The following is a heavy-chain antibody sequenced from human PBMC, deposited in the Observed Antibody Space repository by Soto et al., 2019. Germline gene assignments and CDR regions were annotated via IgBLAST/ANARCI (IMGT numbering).Heavy chain of an antibody. CDR3: ARIGAGGCGGGRCYLES. V-gene: IGHV1-2*02. CDR2: INCHSGDT. J-gene: IGHJ5*02. D-gene: IGHD2-15*01. CDR1: GYIFTDYY. Sequence: SSVKVSCKTSGYIFTDYYLHWVRQAPGQGLEWMGYINCHSGDTQYAQDLQGRVTMTRDTFISTVYMELSRLTSDDTALYYCARIGAGGCGGGRCYLESWGQGTPVTVS.